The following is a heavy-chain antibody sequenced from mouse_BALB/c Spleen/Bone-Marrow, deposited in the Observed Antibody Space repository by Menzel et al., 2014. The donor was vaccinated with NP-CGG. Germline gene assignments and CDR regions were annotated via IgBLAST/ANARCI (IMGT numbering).Heavy chain of an antibody. J-gene: IGHJ2*01. V-gene: IGHV7-3*02. CDR1: GFTFTDYY. D-gene: IGHD1-1*01. Sequence: EVKLMESGGGLVQPGGSLRLSCATSGFTFTDYYMSWVRQPPGKALEWLGFIRNKANGYTTEYSASVKGRFTISRGNSQSILYLQMNTLRAEDSATYYCARDRGGLLHDYWGQGTTLTVSS. CDR3: ARDRGGLLHDY. CDR2: IRNKANGYTT.